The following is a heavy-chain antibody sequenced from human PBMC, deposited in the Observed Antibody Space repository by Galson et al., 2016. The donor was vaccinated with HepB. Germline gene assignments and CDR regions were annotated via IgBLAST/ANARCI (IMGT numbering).Heavy chain of an antibody. CDR2: ILHSGST. CDR3: ARGRFLDWLSDAFDI. V-gene: IGHV4-30-2*01. Sequence: TLSLTCAVSGASISSGGYSWSWIRQPPGKGLEWIGYILHSGSTYYNPSLKSRVTISVDRSSNQFSRKLTSVTAAGPAVDYCARGRFLDWLSDAFDIWGQGTMVTVSS. J-gene: IGHJ3*02. CDR1: GASISSGGYS. D-gene: IGHD3-3*01.